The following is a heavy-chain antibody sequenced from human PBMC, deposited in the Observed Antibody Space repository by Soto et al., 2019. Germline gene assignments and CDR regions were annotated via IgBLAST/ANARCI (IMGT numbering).Heavy chain of an antibody. Sequence: VPLVESGGGVVQPGRSLRLSCAASGFTFSSYGMHWVRQAPGKGLEWVAVISYDGNNKYYVDSVKGRFTISRDNSKNTLYLQMNSLRAEDTAVYYCAKIISYDAFDIWGQGTMVTVSS. CDR3: AKIISYDAFDI. CDR2: ISYDGNNK. CDR1: GFTFSSYG. V-gene: IGHV3-30*18. J-gene: IGHJ3*02.